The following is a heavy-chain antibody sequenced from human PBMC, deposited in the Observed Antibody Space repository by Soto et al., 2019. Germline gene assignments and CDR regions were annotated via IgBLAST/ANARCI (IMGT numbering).Heavy chain of an antibody. V-gene: IGHV3-7*01. CDR1: GFTFSSYW. CDR3: ARLITIFGVVTLYYFDY. D-gene: IGHD3-3*01. Sequence: GGSLRLSCAASGFTFSSYWMSWVRQAPGKGLEWVANIKQDGSEKYYVDSVKGRFTISRDNAKNSLYLQMNSLRAEDTAVYYCARLITIFGVVTLYYFDYWGQGTLVTVSS. CDR2: IKQDGSEK. J-gene: IGHJ4*02.